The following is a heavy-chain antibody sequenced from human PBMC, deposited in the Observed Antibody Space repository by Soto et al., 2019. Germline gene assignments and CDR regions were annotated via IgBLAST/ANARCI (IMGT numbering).Heavy chain of an antibody. D-gene: IGHD2-2*01. Sequence: GGSLRLSCAASGFTFSSYAMSWVRQAPGKGLEWVSAISGSGGSTYYADSVKGRLTISRDNSKNTLYLQMNSLRAEDTAVYYCAKGRGYCSSTSCYVGSDYWGQGTLVTVSS. CDR2: ISGSGGST. CDR3: AKGRGYCSSTSCYVGSDY. V-gene: IGHV3-23*01. CDR1: GFTFSSYA. J-gene: IGHJ4*02.